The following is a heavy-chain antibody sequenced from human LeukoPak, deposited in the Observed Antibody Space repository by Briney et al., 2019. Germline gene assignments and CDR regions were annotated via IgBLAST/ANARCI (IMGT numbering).Heavy chain of an antibody. J-gene: IGHJ6*02. CDR1: GGTFSNYA. V-gene: IGHV1-69*13. CDR2: IIPIFGTT. D-gene: IGHD2-2*01. Sequence: SVKVSCKASGGTFSNYAISWVRQAPGQGLEWMGGIIPIFGTTNYVQKFQGRVTFTADESTSTVYMELYSLRSEDTAVYFCARDNPDIVVVPAAMDVWGQGTTVIVSS. CDR3: ARDNPDIVVVPAAMDV.